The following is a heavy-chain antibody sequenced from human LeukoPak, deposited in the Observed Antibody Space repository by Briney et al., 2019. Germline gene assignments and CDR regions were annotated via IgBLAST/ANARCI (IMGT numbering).Heavy chain of an antibody. Sequence: GGSLRLSCEASGFTFSTYIMNWVRQAPGKGLEWVSCISRSSKTIYYADSVKGRFTISRDDAKNSLYLQLNSLRDEDMAVYYCARGRPHFDYWGQGTLVTVSS. CDR2: ISRSSKTI. D-gene: IGHD1-14*01. CDR1: GFTFSTYI. J-gene: IGHJ4*02. V-gene: IGHV3-48*02. CDR3: ARGRPHFDY.